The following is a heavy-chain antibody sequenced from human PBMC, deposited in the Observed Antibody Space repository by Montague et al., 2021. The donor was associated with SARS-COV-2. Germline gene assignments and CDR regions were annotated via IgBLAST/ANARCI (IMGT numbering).Heavy chain of an antibody. D-gene: IGHD2-8*01. CDR2: IDGGGTTI. Sequence: SLRLSCAASGFTFRNYEMNWVRQSPGKGQEWVSYIDGGGTTIYYADSVKGRFTISRDNAKNSLFLQMNSLRVEDTAVYYCARDPESWWMTFDYWGQGALVTVSS. J-gene: IGHJ4*02. CDR3: ARDPESWWMTFDY. CDR1: GFTFRNYE. V-gene: IGHV3-48*03.